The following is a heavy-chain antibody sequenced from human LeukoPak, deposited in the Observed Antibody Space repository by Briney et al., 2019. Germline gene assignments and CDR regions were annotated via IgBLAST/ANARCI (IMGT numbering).Heavy chain of an antibody. CDR2: IFHSGSS. J-gene: IGHJ1*01. CDR3: ARPYSSGWNHMADFQY. D-gene: IGHD6-19*01. V-gene: IGHV4-4*02. Sequence: SGTLSLTCAVSGGSINNNDWWNWWSWVRQPPGKGLEWIGEIFHSGSSNYNPSLKSRVTISVDKSKNQFSLKLSSVTVADTAVYYCARPYSSGWNHMADFQYWGQGTLVTVSS. CDR1: GGSINNNDWWNW.